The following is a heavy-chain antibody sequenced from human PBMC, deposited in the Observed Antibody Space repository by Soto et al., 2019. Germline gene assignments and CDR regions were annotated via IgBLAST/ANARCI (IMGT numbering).Heavy chain of an antibody. CDR2: INYSGTT. CDR1: GGSINSGDYY. Sequence: QMQLQESGPGQVKPSQTLSLSCTVSGGSINSGDYYWSWIRQPPGKGLEWIGYINYSGTTYHNPSLKGRVAITIDTSRNQFSLSLTSVTAADTAVYYCGSRYGDEGDYYFDYWGHGVLVSVSS. CDR3: GSRYGDEGDYYFDY. J-gene: IGHJ4*01. D-gene: IGHD4-17*01. V-gene: IGHV4-30-4*01.